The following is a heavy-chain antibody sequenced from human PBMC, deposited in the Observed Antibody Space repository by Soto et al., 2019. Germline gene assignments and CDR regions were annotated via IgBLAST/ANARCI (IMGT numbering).Heavy chain of an antibody. Sequence: GGSLRLSCAASGFTFSSYGIHWVRQAPGKGLEWVAVISYDGSNKYYADSVKGRFTISRDNSKNTLYLQMNSLRAEDTAVYYCARDRTKEGKNYYGMDVWGQGTTVTVSS. CDR3: ARDRTKEGKNYYGMDV. CDR1: GFTFSSYG. J-gene: IGHJ6*02. CDR2: ISYDGSNK. V-gene: IGHV3-30*03.